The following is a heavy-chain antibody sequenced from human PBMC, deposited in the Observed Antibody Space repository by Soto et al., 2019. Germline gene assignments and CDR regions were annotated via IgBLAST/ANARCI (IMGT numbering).Heavy chain of an antibody. V-gene: IGHV3-23*01. CDR2: ISGRGGST. CDR1: GFTFSSYA. D-gene: IGHD2-21*02. J-gene: IGHJ4*02. CDR3: AKDGVAYCGGDCYSGV. Sequence: EVQLLESGGGLVQPGGSLRLSCAASGFTFSSYAMSWVRQAPGKGLEWVSAISGRGGSTYYADSVKGRFTISRDNSKNTLYLQMNSLRAEDTAVYYCAKDGVAYCGGDCYSGVWGQGTLVTVSS.